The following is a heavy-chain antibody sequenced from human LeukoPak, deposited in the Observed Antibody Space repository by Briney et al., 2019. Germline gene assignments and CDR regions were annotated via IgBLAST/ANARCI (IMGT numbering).Heavy chain of an antibody. CDR3: ARGGTAMTTLDYMDV. CDR1: GFTFSSNW. Sequence: GGSLRLSCAASGFTFSSNWMHWVRQAPGKGLVWVSRLSSDGMTITYADFVKGRLTISRDNAKNMLFLQMDSLRAEDTAVYFCARGGTAMTTLDYMDVWGKGTTVTVSS. D-gene: IGHD4-11*01. V-gene: IGHV3-74*01. J-gene: IGHJ6*03. CDR2: LSSDGMTI.